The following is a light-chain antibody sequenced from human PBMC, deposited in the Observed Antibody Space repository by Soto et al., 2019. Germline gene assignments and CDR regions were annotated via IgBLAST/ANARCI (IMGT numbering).Light chain of an antibody. CDR1: SSDVGGYNY. V-gene: IGLV2-8*01. CDR2: EVF. Sequence: QSALTQPPSASGSPGQSVTISCTGTSSDVGGYNYVSWYQQHPGKAPKLMIYEVFKRPSGVPDRFSGSKSGNTASLTVSGLQAEDEADYYCSSYAGSNNFDVFGTGTKVTDL. J-gene: IGLJ1*01. CDR3: SSYAGSNNFDV.